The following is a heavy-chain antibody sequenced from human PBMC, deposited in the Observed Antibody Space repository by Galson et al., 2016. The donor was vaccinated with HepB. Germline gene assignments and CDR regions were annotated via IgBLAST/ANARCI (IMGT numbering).Heavy chain of an antibody. CDR2: ISGSGGRT. J-gene: IGHJ4*02. Sequence: SLRLSCAGSGFPFNVFVMSWVRQAPGKGLEWVSSISGSGGRTHYSDSVKGRFTISRDNSRSTVYLKMNSLGVEDTGVYYCTKDTDWHSGWYTNVWGQGTRATV. CDR3: TKDTDWHSGWYTNV. D-gene: IGHD6-19*01. V-gene: IGHV3-23*01. CDR1: GFPFNVFV.